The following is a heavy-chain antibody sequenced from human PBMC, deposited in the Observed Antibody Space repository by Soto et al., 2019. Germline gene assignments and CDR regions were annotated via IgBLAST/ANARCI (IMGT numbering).Heavy chain of an antibody. CDR2: ISAYNGNT. Sequence: ASVKVSCKASGYTFNSYGISWVRQAPGQGLEWMGWISAYNGNTNYAQKLQGRVTMTTDTSTSTAYMELRSLRSDDTAVYYCARESYYDSSGYWSPGGPLDYWGQGTLVTVSS. J-gene: IGHJ4*02. CDR1: GYTFNSYG. D-gene: IGHD3-22*01. CDR3: ARESYYDSSGYWSPGGPLDY. V-gene: IGHV1-18*01.